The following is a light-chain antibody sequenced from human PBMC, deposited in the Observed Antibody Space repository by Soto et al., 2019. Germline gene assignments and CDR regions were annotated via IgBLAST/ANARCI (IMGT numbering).Light chain of an antibody. CDR2: AAS. J-gene: IGKJ1*01. Sequence: DIQMTQSPSSLSASVGDRVTITCRASQSISSYLNWYQQKPGKAPKLLIYAASSLQSGVPSRLSGSGSGTVFTLTISSLQPEDFATYYCQQSYSTPETFGQGTKVEIK. CDR1: QSISSY. V-gene: IGKV1-39*01. CDR3: QQSYSTPET.